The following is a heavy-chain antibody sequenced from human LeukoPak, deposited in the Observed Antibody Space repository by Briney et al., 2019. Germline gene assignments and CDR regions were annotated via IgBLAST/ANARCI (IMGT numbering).Heavy chain of an antibody. D-gene: IGHD2-15*01. J-gene: IGHJ4*02. CDR3: ARSILHSGGSCCWYYFDY. CDR1: SGFISNHY. CDR2: IYYSGTT. V-gene: IGHV4-59*11. Sequence: PSETLSLTCSVSSGFISNHYWSWIRQPPGKGPEWIGYIYYSGTTNYNPSLKSRVIIAVDTSKNQYSLKLSSVTAADTAVYYCARSILHSGGSCCWYYFDYWGQGTLVTVSS.